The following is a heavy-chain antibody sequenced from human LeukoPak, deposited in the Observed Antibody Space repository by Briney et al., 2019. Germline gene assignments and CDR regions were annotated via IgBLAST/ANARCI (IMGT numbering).Heavy chain of an antibody. D-gene: IGHD3-22*01. CDR2: MHSGGST. V-gene: IGHV3-53*01. J-gene: IGHJ3*01. CDR1: GFTVSSSY. Sequence: GGSLRLSCAASGFTVSSSYMSWVRQAPPKGLEGVSMMHSGGSTNYADSVKGRFSISRDTSKNTVYLQMNSLRAEDTAVYYCARDSNAYYAFDLWGQGAMVTVSS. CDR3: ARDSNAYYAFDL.